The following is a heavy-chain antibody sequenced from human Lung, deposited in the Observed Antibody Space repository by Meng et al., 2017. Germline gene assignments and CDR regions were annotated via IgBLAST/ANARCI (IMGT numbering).Heavy chain of an antibody. Sequence: QAQLVQAGGEVKKPGASGKVSCKASGYTFTNYGITWVQQAPGQGLEWMGWINAYNGDTNYAQTLQGRVTMTTDTSTSTAYMEMRSLRSDDTAVYYGAGVEVGITSGDYWGQGTLVTVSS. CDR1: GYTFTNYG. V-gene: IGHV1-18*01. D-gene: IGHD2-21*01. J-gene: IGHJ4*02. CDR3: AGVEVGITSGDY. CDR2: INAYNGDT.